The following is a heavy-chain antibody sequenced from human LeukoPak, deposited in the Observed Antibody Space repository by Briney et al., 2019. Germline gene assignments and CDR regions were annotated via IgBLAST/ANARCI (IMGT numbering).Heavy chain of an antibody. CDR3: ARPAHSGSYYPFDY. D-gene: IGHD1-26*01. CDR2: IYYSGST. V-gene: IGHV4-39*01. Sequence: SETLSLTCTVSGGSISSSSYYWGWIRQPPGKGLEWIGSIYYSGSTYYNPPLKSRVTISVDTSKNQFSLKLSSVTAADTAVYYCARPAHSGSYYPFDYWGQGTLVTVSS. CDR1: GGSISSSSYY. J-gene: IGHJ4*02.